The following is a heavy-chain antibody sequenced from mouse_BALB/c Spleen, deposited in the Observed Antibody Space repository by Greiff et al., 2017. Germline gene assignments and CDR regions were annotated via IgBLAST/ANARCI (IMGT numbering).Heavy chain of an antibody. J-gene: IGHJ3*01. V-gene: IGHV1-7*01. Sequence: QVQLQQSGAELAKPGASVKMSCKASGYTFTSYWMHWVKQRPGQGLEWIGYINPSTGYTEYNQKFKDKATLTADKSSSTAYMQLRSLTSEDSAVYYCARREYHDYDWGQRTLVTVSA. CDR1: GYTFTSYW. D-gene: IGHD2-4*01. CDR2: INPSTGYT. CDR3: ARREYHDYD.